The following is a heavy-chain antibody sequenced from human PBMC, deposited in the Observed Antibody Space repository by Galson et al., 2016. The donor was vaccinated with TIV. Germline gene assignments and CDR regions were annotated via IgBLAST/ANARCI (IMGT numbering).Heavy chain of an antibody. V-gene: IGHV3-21*04. Sequence: SLRLSCAASGFTFGPFTMGWVRQVPGKGLVWVSSIGSRSSDKFYGDSVKGRFTISRDNTKNSLFLQMNSLRADDTAVYYCASVAWFPGLALDNWGQGTLVIVSS. CDR3: ASVAWFPGLALDN. D-gene: IGHD3-22*01. CDR2: IGSRSSDK. J-gene: IGHJ4*02. CDR1: GFTFGPFT.